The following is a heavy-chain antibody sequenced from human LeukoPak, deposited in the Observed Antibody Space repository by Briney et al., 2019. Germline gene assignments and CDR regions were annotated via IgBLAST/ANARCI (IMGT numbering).Heavy chain of an antibody. J-gene: IGHJ6*02. Sequence: PGGSLRLSRAASGFTVSSNYMSWVRQAPGKGLEWVSFIYSGGSTYYADSVKGRFTISRDNSKNTLYLQMNSLRAEDTAVYYCARESSGLTAYYYGMDVWGQGTTVTVSS. CDR3: ARESSGLTAYYYGMDV. CDR2: IYSGGST. V-gene: IGHV3-66*01. D-gene: IGHD6-19*01. CDR1: GFTVSSNY.